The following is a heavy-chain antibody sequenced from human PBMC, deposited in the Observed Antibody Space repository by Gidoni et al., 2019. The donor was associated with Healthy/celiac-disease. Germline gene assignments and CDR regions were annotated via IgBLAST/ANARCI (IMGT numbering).Heavy chain of an antibody. J-gene: IGHJ4*02. CDR1: GFTFSSYW. CDR2: INSDGSST. V-gene: IGHV3-74*01. Sequence: EVQLVESGGGLVQPGGSLRLSCAASGFTFSSYWMHWVRQAPGKGLVWVSRINSDGSSTSYADSVKGRFTISRDNAKNTLYLQMNSLRAEDTAVYYCARESGEGYYYDSSGYYQDYWGQGTLVTVSS. D-gene: IGHD3-22*01. CDR3: ARESGEGYYYDSSGYYQDY.